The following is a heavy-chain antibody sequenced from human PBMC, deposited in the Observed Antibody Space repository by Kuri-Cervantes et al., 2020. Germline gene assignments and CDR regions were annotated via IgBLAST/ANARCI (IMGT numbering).Heavy chain of an antibody. CDR1: GFTFDAYA. Sequence: GGSLRLSCAASGFTFDAYAMHWVRQAPGKGLEWVSGISWNSGRIGYADSVKGQFTISRDNANNSLYLQMNSLRVEDKAVYYCARLTYYSGSGSYYNDPYGMDVWGRGTTVTVSS. CDR2: ISWNSGRI. J-gene: IGHJ6*02. CDR3: ARLTYYSGSGSYYNDPYGMDV. V-gene: IGHV3-9*01. D-gene: IGHD3-10*01.